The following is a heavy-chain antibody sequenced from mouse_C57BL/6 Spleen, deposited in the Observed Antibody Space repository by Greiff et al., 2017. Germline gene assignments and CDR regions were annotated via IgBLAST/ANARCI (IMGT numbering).Heavy chain of an antibody. CDR2: IDPSDSYT. D-gene: IGHD1-1*01. CDR3: ARSVYYGSSSDWYFDV. J-gene: IGHJ1*03. CDR1: GYTFTSYW. Sequence: QVQLQQPGAELVKPGASVKLSCKASGYTFTSYWMQWVKQRPGQGLEWIGEIDPSDSYTNYNQKFKGKATLTVDTSSSTAYMQLSSLTSEDAAVYYCARSVYYGSSSDWYFDVWGTGTTVTVAS. V-gene: IGHV1-50*01.